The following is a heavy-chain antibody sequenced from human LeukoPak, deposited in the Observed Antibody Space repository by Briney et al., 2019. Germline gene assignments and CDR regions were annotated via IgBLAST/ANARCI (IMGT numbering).Heavy chain of an antibody. J-gene: IGHJ4*01. CDR3: ARRFSSSWYFDY. CDR2: IYPGDSDT. Sequence: GESLKISCKGSGYSFSGEWIGWARQMPGKGLEWMGNIYPGDSDTRYSPSFQGQVTISADKSINTAYLQWSSLKASDTAMYYCARRFSSSWYFDYWGLGTLVTVSS. V-gene: IGHV5-51*01. D-gene: IGHD6-13*01. CDR1: GYSFSGEW.